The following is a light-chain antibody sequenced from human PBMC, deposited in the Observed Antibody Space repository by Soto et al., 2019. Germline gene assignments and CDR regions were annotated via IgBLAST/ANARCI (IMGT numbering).Light chain of an antibody. V-gene: IGLV2-8*01. Sequence: SALTQPPSASGSPGQSVTISCTGTSSDVGAYNYVSWYQQHPGKAPKLIIYEVSKRPSGVPDRFSGSKSGNTASLSVSGLQTEDEADYYCSSYAGSNNYVAFGGGTQLTVL. J-gene: IGLJ2*01. CDR3: SSYAGSNNYVA. CDR2: EVS. CDR1: SSDVGAYNY.